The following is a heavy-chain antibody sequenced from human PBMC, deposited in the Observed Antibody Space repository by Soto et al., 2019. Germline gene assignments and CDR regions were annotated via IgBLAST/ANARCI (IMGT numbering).Heavy chain of an antibody. J-gene: IGHJ6*02. Sequence: QVQLAQSGAEVKKPGSSVKVSCKTSGGSFSGHAISWVRQAPGQGLEWMGGIIPFFKGTNYAQKFQGRVTITADDSTSTAYMDLYSLRSEDTAVYYCARDVSLNYCDGTFSYYALDVWGQGTTVTVSS. CDR2: IIPFFKGT. CDR1: GGSFSGHA. D-gene: IGHD2-21*01. V-gene: IGHV1-69*01. CDR3: ARDVSLNYCDGTFSYYALDV.